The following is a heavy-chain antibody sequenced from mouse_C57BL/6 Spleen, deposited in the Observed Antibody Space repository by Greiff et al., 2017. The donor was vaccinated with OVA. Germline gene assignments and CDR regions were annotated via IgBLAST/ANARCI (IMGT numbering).Heavy chain of an antibody. J-gene: IGHJ4*01. CDR1: GYTFTSYW. V-gene: IGHV1-61*01. CDR3: ARRDGYYAMDY. Sequence: QVQLQQPGAELVRPGSSVKLSCKASGYTFTSYWMDWVKQRPGQGLEWIGNIYPSDSETHYNQKFKDKATLTVDKSSSTASMQLSSLTSEDSAVYYCARRDGYYAMDYWGQGTSVTVSS. CDR2: IYPSDSET. D-gene: IGHD2-3*01.